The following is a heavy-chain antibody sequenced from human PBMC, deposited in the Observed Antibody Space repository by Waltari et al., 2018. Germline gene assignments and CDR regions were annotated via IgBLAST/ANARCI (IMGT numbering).Heavy chain of an antibody. CDR3: ARVGGTGTLYDY. J-gene: IGHJ4*02. Sequence: QVQLVQSGAEVKKPGASVKVSCKASGYTFTGYSMHRVRQAPGQGLELMGRSNPNSGGTNYAQKFQGRVTMTRDTSISTAYMELSRLRSDDTAVYYCARVGGTGTLYDYWGQGTLVTVSS. V-gene: IGHV1-2*06. CDR2: SNPNSGGT. CDR1: GYTFTGYS. D-gene: IGHD1-7*01.